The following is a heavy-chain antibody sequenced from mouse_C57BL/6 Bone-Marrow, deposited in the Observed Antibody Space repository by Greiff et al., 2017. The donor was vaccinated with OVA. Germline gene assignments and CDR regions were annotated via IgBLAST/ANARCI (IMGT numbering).Heavy chain of an antibody. J-gene: IGHJ3*01. CDR1: GFTFSSYG. D-gene: IGHD3-3*01. CDR2: ISSGGSYT. CDR3: AKGLWGTSAY. Sequence: EVKVVESGGDLVKPGGSLKLSCAASGFTFSSYGMSWVRQTPDKRLEWVATISSGGSYTYYPDSVKGRFTISRDNAKNTLYLQMSSLKSEDTAMYYCAKGLWGTSAYWGQGTLVTVSA. V-gene: IGHV5-6*01.